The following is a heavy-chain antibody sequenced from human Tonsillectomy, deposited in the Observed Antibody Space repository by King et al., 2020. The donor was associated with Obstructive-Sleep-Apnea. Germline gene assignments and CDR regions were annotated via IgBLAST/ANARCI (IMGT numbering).Heavy chain of an antibody. CDR2: IYHSGTT. Sequence: QLQESGPGLVKPSGTLSLTCAVSGGSIINTNCWTWVRQPPGKGLEVIGQIYHSGTTTYNPSLRSRVTISVDKSKNQFSLKLRFVTAADTAVYYCARTTYGDYALDYWGQGTLVTVSS. CDR1: GGSIINTNC. D-gene: IGHD4-17*01. CDR3: ARTTYGDYALDY. V-gene: IGHV4-4*02. J-gene: IGHJ4*02.